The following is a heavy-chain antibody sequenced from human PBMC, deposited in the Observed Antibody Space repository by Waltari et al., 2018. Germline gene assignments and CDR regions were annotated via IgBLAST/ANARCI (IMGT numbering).Heavy chain of an antibody. CDR2: IYYNGNT. D-gene: IGHD3-9*01. J-gene: IGHJ4*02. V-gene: IGHV4-39*01. Sequence: QLQVQESGPGLVKPSETLSLTCTFCGGAITTTNYYWGWIRQPPGKGLEWIGSIYYNGNTYYNPSLKSRVTISADTSKNQFSLNLNSVTAADTAVYYCASLLTGDWGQGVLVTVSS. CDR3: ASLLTGD. CDR1: GGAITTTNYY.